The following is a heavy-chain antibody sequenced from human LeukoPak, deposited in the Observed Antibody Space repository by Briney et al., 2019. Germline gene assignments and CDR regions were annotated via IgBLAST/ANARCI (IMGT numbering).Heavy chain of an antibody. CDR3: ARGDYGSGTPFDY. Sequence: PSQTLSLTCTVSGGSISSGGYYWSWIRQHPGKGLEWIGYIYYSGSTYYNPSLKSRVTISVDTSKNQFSLKLSSVTAADTAVYYCARGDYGSGTPFDYWGQGTLVTVSS. D-gene: IGHD3-10*01. J-gene: IGHJ4*02. CDR1: GGSISSGGYY. V-gene: IGHV4-31*03. CDR2: IYYSGST.